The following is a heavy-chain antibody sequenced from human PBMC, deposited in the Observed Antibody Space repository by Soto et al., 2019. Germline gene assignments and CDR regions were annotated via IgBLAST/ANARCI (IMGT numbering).Heavy chain of an antibody. J-gene: IGHJ4*02. D-gene: IGHD2-21*01. Sequence: PSETLSLTCTVSGGSITNYYWSWIRQPAGKGLEWIGSIYHSGSTYYNPSLKSRVTISVDTSKNPFSLKLSSVTAADTAVYYCARGHSGRWCGLDCWGKVTMVAVAS. CDR1: GGSITNYY. CDR2: IYHSGST. CDR3: ARGHSGRWCGLDC. V-gene: IGHV4-4*07.